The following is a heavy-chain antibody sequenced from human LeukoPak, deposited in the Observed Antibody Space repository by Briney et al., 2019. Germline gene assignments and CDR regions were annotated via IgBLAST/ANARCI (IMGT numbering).Heavy chain of an antibody. D-gene: IGHD2-2*02. CDR2: FDPEDGET. CDR3: ATDRYCSSTSCYTYNAFDI. Sequence: ASVKVSCKVSGYTLTELSMHWVRQAPGKGLEWMGGFDPEDGETIYAQKFQGRVTMTEDTSTDTAYMELSSLRSEDTAVYYCATDRYCSSTSCYTYNAFDIWGQGTMVTASS. J-gene: IGHJ3*02. V-gene: IGHV1-24*01. CDR1: GYTLTELS.